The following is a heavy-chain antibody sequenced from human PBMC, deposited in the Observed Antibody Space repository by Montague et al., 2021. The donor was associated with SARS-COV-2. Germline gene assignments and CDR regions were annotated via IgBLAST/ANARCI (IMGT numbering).Heavy chain of an antibody. CDR1: GGSFSDCY. V-gene: IGHV4-34*01. CDR3: ARGGQPVVVPAAGSAERAFDI. Sequence: SETLSLTCAVSGGSFSDCYWSWVRQPPGKGLEWIGEVNRRGTTIYNPSVKSRVTISEDTSKNQFYLRLNSVTAADTAVYYCARGGQPVVVPAAGSAERAFDIWGPGTMVTVSS. D-gene: IGHD2-2*01. CDR2: VNRRGTT. J-gene: IGHJ3*02.